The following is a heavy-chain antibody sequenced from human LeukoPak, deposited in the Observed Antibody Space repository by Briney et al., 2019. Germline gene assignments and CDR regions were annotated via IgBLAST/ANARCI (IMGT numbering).Heavy chain of an antibody. CDR1: GGSISSSSYY. CDR3: ARDIVVVPAAMDGWFDP. J-gene: IGHJ5*02. CDR2: IYYSGST. V-gene: IGHV4-39*07. D-gene: IGHD2-2*01. Sequence: PSETLSLTCTVSGGSISSSSYYWGWIRQPPGKGLEWIGSIYYSGSTYYNPSLKSRVTISVDTSKNQFSLKLSSVTAADTAVYYCARDIVVVPAAMDGWFDPWGQGTLVTVSS.